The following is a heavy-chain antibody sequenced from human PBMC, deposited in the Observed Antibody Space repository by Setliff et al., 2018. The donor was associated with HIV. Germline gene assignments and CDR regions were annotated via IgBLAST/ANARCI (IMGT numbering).Heavy chain of an antibody. CDR3: ARAFCGSSCSGVYYFDT. V-gene: IGHV1-18*01. J-gene: IGHJ4*02. D-gene: IGHD3-22*01. CDR1: GDTLSIHP. CDR2: ISAYNGNT. Sequence: ASVKVSCKASGDTLSIHPISWVRQASGQGLEWMGWISAYNGNTDYAQELQGRITLTTDTSTGTAYMELRRLTSEDTAIYYCARAFCGSSCSGVYYFDTWGQGTLVTVSS.